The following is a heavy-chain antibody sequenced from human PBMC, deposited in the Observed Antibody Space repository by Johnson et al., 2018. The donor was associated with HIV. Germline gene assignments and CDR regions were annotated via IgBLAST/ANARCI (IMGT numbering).Heavy chain of an antibody. J-gene: IGHJ3*02. V-gene: IGHV3-30*04. Sequence: VQLVESGGGVVQPGRSLRLSCAASGFTFNSYAMHWVRQAPGKGLEWVAVISYDGSNKYYADSVKCRFTISRDNSKNTLYLQMNSLRAEDTAVYHCARDRIVGADYDAFDIWGQGTMVTVSS. CDR1: GFTFNSYA. D-gene: IGHD1-26*01. CDR3: ARDRIVGADYDAFDI. CDR2: ISYDGSNK.